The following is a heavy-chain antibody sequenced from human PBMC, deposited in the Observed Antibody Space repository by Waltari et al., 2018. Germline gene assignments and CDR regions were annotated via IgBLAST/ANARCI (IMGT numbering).Heavy chain of an antibody. J-gene: IGHJ4*02. Sequence: QVQLQESGPGLVKPSETLSLPCTVSGGPISSYYWSWFRQPPGKGVEWIGYIYYSGSTNYNPSLKSRVTISVDTSKNQFSLKLSSVTAADTAVYYCARARGYNWNSELFDYWGQGTLVTVSS. D-gene: IGHD1-7*01. CDR1: GGPISSYY. CDR2: IYYSGST. V-gene: IGHV4-59*01. CDR3: ARARGYNWNSELFDY.